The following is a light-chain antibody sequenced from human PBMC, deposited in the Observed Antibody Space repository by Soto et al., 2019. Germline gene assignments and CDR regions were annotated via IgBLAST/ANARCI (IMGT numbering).Light chain of an antibody. Sequence: EIVLTQSPATLSLSPGERATLSCRASQSISSYLDWYQQKPGQAPRLLIYDASNRATGIPARFSGSGSGTDFTLTISSLEPEDCAVYCWQQRSNWPPITFGQGTRLEMK. V-gene: IGKV3-11*01. CDR3: QQRSNWPPIT. CDR2: DAS. CDR1: QSISSY. J-gene: IGKJ5*01.